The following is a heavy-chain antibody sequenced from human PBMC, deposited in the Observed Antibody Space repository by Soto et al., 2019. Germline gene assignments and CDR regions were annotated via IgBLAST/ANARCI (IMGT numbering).Heavy chain of an antibody. Sequence: LRLSCAASGFTFSSYGMHWVRQAPGKGLEWVAVISYDGSNKYYADSVKGRFTISRDNSKNTLYLQMNSLRAEDTAVYYCAKELDSSSWYRISLRYYYYGMDVWGQGTTVTVSS. CDR2: ISYDGSNK. CDR3: AKELDSSSWYRISLRYYYYGMDV. D-gene: IGHD6-13*01. V-gene: IGHV3-30*18. CDR1: GFTFSSYG. J-gene: IGHJ6*02.